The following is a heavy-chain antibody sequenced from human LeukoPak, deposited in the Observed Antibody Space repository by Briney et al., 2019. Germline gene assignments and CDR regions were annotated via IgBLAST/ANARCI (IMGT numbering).Heavy chain of an antibody. CDR3: SSSWYSAGSDY. CDR2: IYSGGST. D-gene: IGHD6-13*01. Sequence: GGSLRLSCAASGFTFSDYYMSWVRQAPGKGLEWVSVIYSGGSTYYADSVKGRFTISRGNSKNTLYLQMNSLRAEDTAVYYCSSSWYSAGSDYWGQGTLVTVSS. J-gene: IGHJ4*02. V-gene: IGHV3-53*01. CDR1: GFTFSDYY.